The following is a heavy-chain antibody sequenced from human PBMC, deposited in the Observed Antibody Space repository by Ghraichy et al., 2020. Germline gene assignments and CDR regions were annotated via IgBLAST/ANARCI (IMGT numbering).Heavy chain of an antibody. CDR1: GDSISSYY. V-gene: IGHV4-59*08. CDR2: IYYSGST. CDR3: ARRWGIAAAALFDP. D-gene: IGHD6-13*01. J-gene: IGHJ5*02. Sequence: SETLSLTCTVSGDSISSYYWSWIRQPPGKGLEWIGYIYYSGSTNYNPSLKSRVTISVDTSKNQFSLKLSSVTAADTAVYYCARRWGIAAAALFDPWGQGTLVTVSS.